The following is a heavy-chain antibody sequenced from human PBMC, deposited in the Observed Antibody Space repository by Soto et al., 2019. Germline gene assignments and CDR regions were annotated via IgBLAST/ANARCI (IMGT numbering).Heavy chain of an antibody. CDR1: SGSISSSNW. CDR2: IYHSGST. CDR3: ARGAPRVLTMVRGRPWFDP. J-gene: IGHJ5*02. D-gene: IGHD3-10*01. V-gene: IGHV4-4*02. Sequence: SETLSLTCAVSSGSISSSNWWSWVRQPPGKGLEWIGEIYHSGSTNYNPSLKSRVTISVDKSKNQFSLKLSSVTAADTAVYYCARGAPRVLTMVRGRPWFDPWGQGTLVTVSS.